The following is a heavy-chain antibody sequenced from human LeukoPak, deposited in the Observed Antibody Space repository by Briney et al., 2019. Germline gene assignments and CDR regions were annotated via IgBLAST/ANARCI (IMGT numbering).Heavy chain of an antibody. V-gene: IGHV1-69*04. CDR3: ARTDTAMVEIDY. CDR2: IIPILGIA. CDR1: GGTFSSYA. J-gene: IGHJ4*02. Sequence: SVKVSCKASGGTFSSYAISWVRQAPGQGLEWMGRIIPILGIANYAQKFQGRVTITADKSTSTAYMELSSLRSEDTAVYYCARTDTAMVEIDYWGQGTLVTVSS. D-gene: IGHD5-18*01.